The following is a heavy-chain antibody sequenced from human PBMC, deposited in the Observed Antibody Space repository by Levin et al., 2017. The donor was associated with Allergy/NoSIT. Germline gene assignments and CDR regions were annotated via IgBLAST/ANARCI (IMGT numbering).Heavy chain of an antibody. J-gene: IGHJ6*03. D-gene: IGHD3-10*01. CDR3: ARGGDYYYYMDV. CDR1: GGSISNGGYS. V-gene: IGHV4-30-2*01. Sequence: PSETLSLTCAVSGGSISNGGYSWSWIRQPPGKGLEWIGYIYHSGSTYYNPSLKSRVTISVDRSKNQFSLKLSSVTAADTAVYYCARGGDYYYYMDVWGKGTTVTVSS. CDR2: IYHSGST.